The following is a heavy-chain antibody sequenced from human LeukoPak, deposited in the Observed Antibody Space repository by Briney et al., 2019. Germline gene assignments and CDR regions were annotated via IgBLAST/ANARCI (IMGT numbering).Heavy chain of an antibody. CDR2: INPSGGST. CDR3: ARTMGYYFDY. D-gene: IGHD3-3*01. Sequence: ASVSVSCKASGYSYTNYYMHWVRQAPGQGLEWMGMINPSGGSTTYAQKFQGRVTMTRDMSTSTVYMELSSLTSEDTAVYYCARTMGYYFDYWGQGTLVTVSS. V-gene: IGHV1-46*01. CDR1: GYSYTNYY. J-gene: IGHJ4*02.